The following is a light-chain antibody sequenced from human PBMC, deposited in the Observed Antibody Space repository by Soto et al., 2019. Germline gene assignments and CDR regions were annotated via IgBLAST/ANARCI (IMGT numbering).Light chain of an antibody. CDR2: DVS. V-gene: IGLV2-14*01. CDR1: SSDVGAYNY. Sequence: QSALTQPASVSGSPGQSITISCPGTSSDVGAYNYVSWYQQHPGKAPKFMIYDVSNRPSGVSNRFSGSKSGNTASLTISGLQAEDEADYYCSSFTSSSTQVFGTGTKLTVL. CDR3: SSFTSSSTQV. J-gene: IGLJ1*01.